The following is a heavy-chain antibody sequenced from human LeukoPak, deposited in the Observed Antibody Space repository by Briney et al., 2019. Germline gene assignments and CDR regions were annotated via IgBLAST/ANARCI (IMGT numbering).Heavy chain of an antibody. J-gene: IGHJ4*02. D-gene: IGHD3-22*01. Sequence: SETLSLTCTVSGGSISSSYYYWGWIRQPPGKGLEWIGPIYYSGNTYYNPSLKSRVTISDDTSMNQFSLKLSAVSAADTALYYCASRSGYYPYGGRGTLVTVSS. V-gene: IGHV4-39*01. CDR3: ASRSGYYPY. CDR1: GGSISSSYYY. CDR2: IYYSGNT.